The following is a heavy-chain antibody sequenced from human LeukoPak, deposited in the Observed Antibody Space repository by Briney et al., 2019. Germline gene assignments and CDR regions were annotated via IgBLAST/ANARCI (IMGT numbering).Heavy chain of an antibody. CDR1: GYTFTGYY. CDR2: INPNSGGT. V-gene: IGHV1-2*04. D-gene: IGHD4-17*01. J-gene: IGHJ6*02. Sequence: ASVKVSCKASGYTFTGYYMHWVRQAPGQGLEWMGWINPNSGGTNYAQKFQGWVTMTRDTSISTAYMELSRLRSDDTAVYYCARSYGDFNVYYYYYGMDVWGQGTTVTVSS. CDR3: ARSYGDFNVYYYYYGMDV.